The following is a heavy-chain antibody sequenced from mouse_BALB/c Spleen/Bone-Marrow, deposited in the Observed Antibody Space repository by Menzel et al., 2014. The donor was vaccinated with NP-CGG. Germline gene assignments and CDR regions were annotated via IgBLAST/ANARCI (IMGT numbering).Heavy chain of an antibody. CDR2: INGNGGST. Sequence: EVQVVESGGGLVQPGGSLKLSCAASGFTFSNYGMSWVCRTPDKRLELVATINGNGGSTYYPDSVKGRFTISRDTAKNTLYLQMSSLKSEETAMYYCVRGNYGNYVDYFDFWGQGTTLTVSS. D-gene: IGHD2-1*01. CDR3: VRGNYGNYVDYFDF. J-gene: IGHJ2*01. V-gene: IGHV5-6-3*01. CDR1: GFTFSNYG.